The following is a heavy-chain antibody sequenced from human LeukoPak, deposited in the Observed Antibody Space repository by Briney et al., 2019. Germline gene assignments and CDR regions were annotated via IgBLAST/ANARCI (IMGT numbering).Heavy chain of an antibody. CDR2: INHSGST. V-gene: IGHV4-34*01. Sequence: SETLSLTCAVYGGSFSGYYWSWIRQPPGKGLEWVGEINHSGSTNYNPSLKSRVTISVDTSKNQFSLKLSSVTAADPAVYYCASRLKYYDILTGYYGNWFDPWGQGTLVTVSS. D-gene: IGHD3-9*01. J-gene: IGHJ5*02. CDR1: GGSFSGYY. CDR3: ASRLKYYDILTGYYGNWFDP.